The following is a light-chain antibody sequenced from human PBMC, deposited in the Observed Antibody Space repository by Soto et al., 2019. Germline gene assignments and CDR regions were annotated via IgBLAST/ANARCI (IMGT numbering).Light chain of an antibody. CDR1: QSISSW. CDR3: QQYNSYPLT. V-gene: IGKV1-5*01. CDR2: DAS. J-gene: IGKJ1*01. Sequence: DIQMTQSPSTLSASVGDRVTITCRASQSISSWLAWYQQKPGKAPKLLIYDASSLESGVPSRFSGSGSGTEFTLTISSLQPDEFATYYCQQYNSYPLTFCQGTKVEIK.